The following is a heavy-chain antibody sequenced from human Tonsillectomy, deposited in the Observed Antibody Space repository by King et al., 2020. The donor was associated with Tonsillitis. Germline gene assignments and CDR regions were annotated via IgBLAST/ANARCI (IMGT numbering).Heavy chain of an antibody. CDR2: IKRDGSEK. CDR3: ARNFVPAAIYYSFYL. D-gene: IGHD2-2*01. V-gene: IGHV3-7*03. J-gene: IGHJ5*02. CDR1: GFTFSSYW. Sequence: QLVQSGGGLVQPGGSLRLSCAASGFTFSSYWMTWVRQAPGKGLEWVANIKRDGSEKNYVDSVKGRLTISRDNAQNSLYLQMNTLRAEDSAVYYCARNFVPAAIYYSFYLWGQGTLVTVSS.